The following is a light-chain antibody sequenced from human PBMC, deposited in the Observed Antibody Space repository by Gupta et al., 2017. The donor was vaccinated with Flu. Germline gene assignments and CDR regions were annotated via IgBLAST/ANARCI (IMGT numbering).Light chain of an antibody. Sequence: SSVLTPAPSVSVAPGQTARITCGGNNIGSKSVHWYQQKPGQAPILVGYDDSDRPSGIPERFSGSKSGNTATLNISRVEAGDEADYYCQVWDSSSDHVVFGGGTKLTVL. CDR1: NIGSKS. J-gene: IGLJ2*01. CDR2: DDS. V-gene: IGLV3-21*02. CDR3: QVWDSSSDHVV.